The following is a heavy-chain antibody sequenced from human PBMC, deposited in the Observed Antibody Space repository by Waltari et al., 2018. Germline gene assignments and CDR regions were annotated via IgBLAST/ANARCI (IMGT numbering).Heavy chain of an antibody. CDR1: GFTFSSYA. J-gene: IGHJ6*03. Sequence: EGQLLESGGGLVQPGGSLRLSCAASGFTFSSYAMSWVRQAPGKGLEWVSSMRGSGGSTYYADSVKGRFTIARDNSKNTLYLQMNSLRAEDTAVYYCAKGDGDYYYYYMDVWGKGTTVTVSS. CDR3: AKGDGDYYYYYMDV. CDR2: MRGSGGST. D-gene: IGHD4-17*01. V-gene: IGHV3-23*01.